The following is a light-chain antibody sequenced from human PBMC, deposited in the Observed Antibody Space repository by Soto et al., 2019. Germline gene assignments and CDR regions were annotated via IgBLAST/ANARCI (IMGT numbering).Light chain of an antibody. CDR1: PGFSNA. CDR2: DAS. Sequence: AIQLTQSPSSLSASVGDRVTITCRASPGFSNALAWYQQKPGKAPRLLIYDASSLESGVPSRFSGSESGTDFTLIISSLQPEDFATYYCQQFHSYPLTFGGGTKVEIK. CDR3: QQFHSYPLT. J-gene: IGKJ4*01. V-gene: IGKV1-13*02.